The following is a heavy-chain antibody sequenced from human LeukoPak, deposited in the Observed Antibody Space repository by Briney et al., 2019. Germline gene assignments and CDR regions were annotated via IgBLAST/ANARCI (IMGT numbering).Heavy chain of an antibody. V-gene: IGHV3-23*01. CDR1: GFTFSSSA. CDR3: AKGRQGFGH. Sequence: PGGSLRLSCAASGFTFSSSAMSWVRQAPGKGLEWVSAISSGGATTYYTDSVKGRFTISRDNSKNTLYLQMNTLRAEDTALYYCAKGRQGFGHWGQGTLVTVSS. J-gene: IGHJ5*02. CDR2: ISSGGATT.